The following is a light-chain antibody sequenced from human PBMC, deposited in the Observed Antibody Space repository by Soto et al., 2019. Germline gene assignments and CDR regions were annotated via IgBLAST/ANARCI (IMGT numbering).Light chain of an antibody. CDR2: DAS. CDR3: QQRSNLPQVS. Sequence: IVLSKSPAALALSPKERATLSCRASQSISSYLAWYQQKPGQAPRLLIYDASNRATGIPARFSGSGSGTDFTLTISSLEPEDFAVHYCQQRSNLPQVSSAQGGRPEIK. J-gene: IGKJ5*01. V-gene: IGKV3-11*01. CDR1: QSISSY.